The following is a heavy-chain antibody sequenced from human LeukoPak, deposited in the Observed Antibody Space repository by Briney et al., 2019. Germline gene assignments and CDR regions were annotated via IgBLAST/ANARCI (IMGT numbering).Heavy chain of an antibody. J-gene: IGHJ1*01. D-gene: IGHD3-9*01. Sequence: SETPSLTCTVSGGSISSSSYYWGWIRQPPGKGLEWIGSIYYSGSTYYNPSLKSRVTISVDTSKNQFSLKLSSVTAADTAVYYCARHVSAPYYDILTGYYSGIYFQHWGQGTLVTVSS. CDR2: IYYSGST. CDR1: GGSISSSSYY. V-gene: IGHV4-39*01. CDR3: ARHVSAPYYDILTGYYSGIYFQH.